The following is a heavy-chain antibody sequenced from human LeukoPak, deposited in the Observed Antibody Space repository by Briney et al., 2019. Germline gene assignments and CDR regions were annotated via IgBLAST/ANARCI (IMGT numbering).Heavy chain of an antibody. CDR2: ISTYNGNT. D-gene: IGHD3-10*01. CDR3: ARDLHRVVVRGVPHYYYYMDV. J-gene: IGHJ6*03. CDR1: GYTFTSYG. V-gene: IGHV1-18*01. Sequence: ASVKVSRKASGYTFTSYGISWVRQAPGQGLEWMGWISTYNGNTNYAQKLQGRVTMTTDTSTSTAYMELRSLRSDDTAVYYCARDLHRVVVRGVPHYYYYMDVWGKGTTVTISS.